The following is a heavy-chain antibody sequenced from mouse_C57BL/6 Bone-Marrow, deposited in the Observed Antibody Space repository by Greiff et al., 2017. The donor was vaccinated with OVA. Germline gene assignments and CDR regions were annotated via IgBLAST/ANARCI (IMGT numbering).Heavy chain of an antibody. CDR3: ARYYDYDGGYWYFDV. D-gene: IGHD2-4*01. J-gene: IGHJ1*03. Sequence: QVQLQQSGPELVKPGASVKISCKASGYAFSSSWMNWVKQRPGKGLEWIGRIYPGDGDTNYNGKFKGKATLTADKSSSTAYMQLSSLTSEDSAVYFCARYYDYDGGYWYFDVWGTGTTVTVSS. CDR2: IYPGDGDT. CDR1: GYAFSSSW. V-gene: IGHV1-82*01.